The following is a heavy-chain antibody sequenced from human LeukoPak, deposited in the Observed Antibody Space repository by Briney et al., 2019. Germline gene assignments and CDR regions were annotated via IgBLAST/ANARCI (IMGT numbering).Heavy chain of an antibody. Sequence: SETLSLTGTVSGDSINYYYWSWIRQSPGKGLEWVGYVYYNGSAKYNPPLKSRVTISVDMSKNQFSLKVSSVTAADTAIYYCARKGGHFDYWGQGTLVTVSS. V-gene: IGHV4-59*01. J-gene: IGHJ4*02. CDR1: GDSINYYY. D-gene: IGHD2-15*01. CDR3: ARKGGHFDY. CDR2: VYYNGSA.